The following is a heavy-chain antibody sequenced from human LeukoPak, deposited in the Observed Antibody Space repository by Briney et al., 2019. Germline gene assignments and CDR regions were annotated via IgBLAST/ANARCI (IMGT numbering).Heavy chain of an antibody. CDR2: IYTSGST. CDR1: GGSISSSSYS. D-gene: IGHD6-6*01. CDR3: ARRSMAARREDYYYYYMDV. J-gene: IGHJ6*03. Sequence: PSETLSLTCTVSGGSISSSSYSWSWIRQPAEKGLEWIGRIYTSGSTNYNPSLKSRVTISVDTSKNQFSLKLSSVSAADTAVYYCARRSMAARREDYYYYYMDVWGKGTTVTVSS. V-gene: IGHV4-61*02.